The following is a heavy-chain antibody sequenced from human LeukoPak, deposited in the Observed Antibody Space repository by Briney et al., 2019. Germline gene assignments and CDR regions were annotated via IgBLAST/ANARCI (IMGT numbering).Heavy chain of an antibody. CDR3: AKDWAGVGKVFDY. Sequence: GSLSLSCPASGFPFSTSQMSWVRPVPGKGLEWVANIRLDGIETYYVDSVKGRFTISRDNAKNSVSLQMNSLTAEDTAIYYCAKDWAGVGKVFDYWGQGTLVAVSS. CDR1: GFPFSTSQ. CDR2: IRLDGIET. J-gene: IGHJ4*02. V-gene: IGHV3-7*01. D-gene: IGHD3-10*01.